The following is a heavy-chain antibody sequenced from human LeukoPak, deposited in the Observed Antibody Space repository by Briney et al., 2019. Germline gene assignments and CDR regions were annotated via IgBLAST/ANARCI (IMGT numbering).Heavy chain of an antibody. J-gene: IGHJ5*02. D-gene: IGHD2-2*01. V-gene: IGHV4-39*07. CDR2: IYYSGST. CDR1: GGSISSSSYC. CDR3: AGGEGGVVVPAASWLDP. Sequence: PSETLSLTCTVSGGSISSSSYCWGWIRQPPGKGLEWIGSIYYSGSTYYNPSLKSRVTISVDTSKNQLSLKLSSVTAADTAVYYCAGGEGGVVVPAASWLDPWAQGTLVTVSS.